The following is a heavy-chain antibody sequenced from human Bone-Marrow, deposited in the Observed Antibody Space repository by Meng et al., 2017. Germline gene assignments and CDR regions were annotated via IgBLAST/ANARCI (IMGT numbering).Heavy chain of an antibody. Sequence: VQLREAGPGRVKPSQTLSLTCTVSGGSIRSGGYYWSWVRQAPGKGLEWVSGFDGSDRDTSYADSVKGRFTMSRDNSKDTVYLQMNSLRAEDTAVYYCAKVIRNGWWATFDYWGQGTLVTVSS. CDR2: FDGSDRDT. V-gene: IGHV3-23*01. CDR3: AKVIRNGWWATFDY. J-gene: IGHJ4*02. CDR1: GGSIRSGGYY. D-gene: IGHD3-3*01.